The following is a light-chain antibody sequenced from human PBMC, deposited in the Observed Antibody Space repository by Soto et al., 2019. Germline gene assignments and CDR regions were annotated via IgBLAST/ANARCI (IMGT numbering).Light chain of an antibody. CDR1: SSNIGAGYD. V-gene: IGLV1-40*01. CDR3: QSYDSSMSGSAV. Sequence: QSVLTQPPSVSGVLGQWLTISCTGNSSNIGAGYDVHWYQQLPGTAPKLLIYGNTNRPSGVPDRFSGSKSGTSASLAITGLQAEDEADYHCQSYDSSMSGSAVFGGGTKVTVL. CDR2: GNT. J-gene: IGLJ2*01.